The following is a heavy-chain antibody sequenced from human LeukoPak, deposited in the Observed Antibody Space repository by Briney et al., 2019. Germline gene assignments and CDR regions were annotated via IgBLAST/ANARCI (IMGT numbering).Heavy chain of an antibody. V-gene: IGHV3-30*02. CDR3: AREGCGGDCFLDWYFDL. J-gene: IGHJ2*01. D-gene: IGHD2-21*02. CDR2: IRYDGSNK. Sequence: GGSLRLSCTASGFTFSSYGMHWVRQAPGKGLEWVAFIRYDGSNKYYADSVKGRFTISRDNAKNSLYLQMNSLRAEDTAVYYCAREGCGGDCFLDWYFDLWGHGTLVTVSS. CDR1: GFTFSSYG.